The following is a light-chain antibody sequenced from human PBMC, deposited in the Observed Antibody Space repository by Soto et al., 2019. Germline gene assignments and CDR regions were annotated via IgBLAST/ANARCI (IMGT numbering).Light chain of an antibody. Sequence: DGHMTLSPGSLSPSLGDRGTITCLASRVVSSCFYWYQQKPGRAPTLLIFGASTLETGVPSRFSGSGSGTDFTLTISILQPDDFATYYCQQYYAPPNPFGHGTKVDIK. CDR1: RVVSSC. V-gene: IGKV1-39*01. J-gene: IGKJ1*01. CDR2: GAS. CDR3: QQYYAPPNP.